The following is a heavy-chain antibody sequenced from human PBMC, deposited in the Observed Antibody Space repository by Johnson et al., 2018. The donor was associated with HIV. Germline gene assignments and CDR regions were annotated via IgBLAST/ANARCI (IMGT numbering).Heavy chain of an antibody. J-gene: IGHJ3*02. D-gene: IGHD6-19*01. CDR2: ISYDGSSK. Sequence: QVLLVESGGGVVQPGRSLRLACAASAFTFSNYAMNWVRQAPGKGLEWVAVISYDGSSKYYAESLKGRISISRDNSMNTLYLQMNSLRAEDTAVYYCATFGYTSGWIVTDDAFDIWGQGTMVTVSS. CDR1: AFTFSNYA. V-gene: IGHV3-30-3*01. CDR3: ATFGYTSGWIVTDDAFDI.